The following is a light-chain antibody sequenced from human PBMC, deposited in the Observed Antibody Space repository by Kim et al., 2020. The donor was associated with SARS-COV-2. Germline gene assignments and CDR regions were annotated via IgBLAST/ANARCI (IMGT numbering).Light chain of an antibody. Sequence: VGYGVTITCRSSTSIGSLLAWYQQKPGRAPNLLIYAASSLQSGVPSRFSGSGSGTNFTLTVTSLQPGDFATYYCQKTNSFPLTFGGGTKVDIK. J-gene: IGKJ4*01. CDR2: AAS. CDR1: TSIGSL. V-gene: IGKV1D-12*01. CDR3: QKTNSFPLT.